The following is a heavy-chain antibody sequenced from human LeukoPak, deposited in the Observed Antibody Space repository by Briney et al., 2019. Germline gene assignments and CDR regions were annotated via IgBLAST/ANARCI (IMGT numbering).Heavy chain of an antibody. Sequence: SETLSLTCTVSGGSISSSYWSWIRQAPGKGLEWLGWIYYIGSTNYNPSLKSRVTMSVDTSNSQFSLKLTSETAADTAVYYCASKGKLHSSYYYLDVWGIGTTVTVSS. CDR2: IYYIGST. V-gene: IGHV4-59*01. CDR3: ASKGKLHSSYYYLDV. CDR1: GGSISSSY. D-gene: IGHD1-7*01. J-gene: IGHJ6*03.